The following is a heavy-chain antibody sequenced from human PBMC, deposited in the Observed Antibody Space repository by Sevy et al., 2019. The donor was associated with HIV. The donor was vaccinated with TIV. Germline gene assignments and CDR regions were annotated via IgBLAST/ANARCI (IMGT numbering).Heavy chain of an antibody. CDR3: ARPRANYVDHYFFYAMDV. CDR1: GFALSNYYA. V-gene: IGHV3-30-3*01. J-gene: IGHJ6*02. CDR2: ISYDGSDK. D-gene: IGHD4-17*01. Sequence: GGSLRLSCAASGFALSNYYAMHWVRQAPSKGLGWVALISYDGSDKYYADSVKGRFTISRDNFKNTLYLQMNSLTTEDTAVYYCARPRANYVDHYFFYAMDVWGQGTTVTVSS.